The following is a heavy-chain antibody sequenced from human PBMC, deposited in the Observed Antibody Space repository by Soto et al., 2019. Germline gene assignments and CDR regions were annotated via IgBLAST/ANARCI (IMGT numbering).Heavy chain of an antibody. Sequence: GVSVKVSCKSSGYSFTSYAMHWVRQAPGQRLEWMGWINAGNGNTKYSQKFQGRVTITRDTSASTAYMELSSLRSEDTAVYYCASSFTIPSAIVYWGQGTKVTVSS. CDR1: GYSFTSYA. J-gene: IGHJ4*02. CDR2: INAGNGNT. D-gene: IGHD2-2*02. V-gene: IGHV1-3*01. CDR3: ASSFTIPSAIVY.